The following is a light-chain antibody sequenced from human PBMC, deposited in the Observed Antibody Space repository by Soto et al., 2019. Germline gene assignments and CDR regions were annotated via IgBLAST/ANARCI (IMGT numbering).Light chain of an antibody. CDR3: QQYYSYPRT. V-gene: IGKV1-5*03. CDR1: QSISTG. J-gene: IGKJ1*01. Sequence: DIQMTQSPSTLPASVGDRVTITCRANQSISTGLAWYQQKPGKAPNLLIYKASRLETGVPSRFSGSGSGTDLTLTISCLQSEDLATYYCQQYYSYPRTFGKGTKVDIK. CDR2: KAS.